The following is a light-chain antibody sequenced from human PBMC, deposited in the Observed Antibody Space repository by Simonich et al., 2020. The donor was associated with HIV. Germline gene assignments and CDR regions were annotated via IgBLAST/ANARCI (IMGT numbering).Light chain of an antibody. CDR1: NSNIGSNT. CDR2: KKN. V-gene: IGLV1-44*01. CDR3: AAWDDTLNGPV. Sequence: QSVLTQPPSASGTPGQRVTISCSGSNSNIGSNTVNWYQQLPGTAPKLLIYKKNQRPSGVPDRFSGSKSGTSASLAISGLQSEDEADDYCAAWDDTLNGPVFGGGTKLTVL. J-gene: IGLJ3*02.